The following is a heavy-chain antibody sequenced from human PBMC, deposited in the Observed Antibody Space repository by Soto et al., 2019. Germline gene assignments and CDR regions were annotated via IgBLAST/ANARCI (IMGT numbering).Heavy chain of an antibody. J-gene: IGHJ4*02. CDR1: GFTVSSNY. CDR3: TSGTSGSSCHLY. D-gene: IGHD1-1*01. CDR2: IYTDDST. Sequence: EVQLVESGGGLVQPGGSLRLSCAASGFTVSSNYMRWVRQAPGKGLEWLSVIYTDDSTYYADSVKGRFTISRHNSKNTMYLQMNSLRAEDTAVYYCTSGTSGSSCHLYWGQGTLVTVSS. V-gene: IGHV3-53*04.